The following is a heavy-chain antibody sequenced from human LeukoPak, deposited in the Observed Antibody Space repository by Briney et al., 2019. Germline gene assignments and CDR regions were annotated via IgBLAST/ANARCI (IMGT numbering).Heavy chain of an antibody. V-gene: IGHV1-69*08. D-gene: IGHD1-26*01. J-gene: IGHJ5*02. CDR2: ITPVIDST. Sequence: ASVKVSCKASGGTLNTHIFTWVRQAPGEGLEWMGRITPVIDSTKYAQKFQGRVTITADKSTSTVYMELNSLRSEDTAVYYCARVNLRGSQYNWFDPWGQGTLVTVSS. CDR3: ARVNLRGSQYNWFDP. CDR1: GGTLNTHI.